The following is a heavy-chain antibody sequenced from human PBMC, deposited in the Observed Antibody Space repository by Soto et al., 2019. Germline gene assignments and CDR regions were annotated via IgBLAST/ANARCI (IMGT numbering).Heavy chain of an antibody. CDR1: GFTFGDYA. CDR3: TRDKGPYYYDSRDRPDAFDI. D-gene: IGHD3-22*01. V-gene: IGHV3-49*03. J-gene: IGHJ3*02. CDR2: IRSKAYGGTT. Sequence: GGSLRLSCTASGFTFGDYAMSWFRQAPGKGLEWVGFIRSKAYGGTTEYAASVKGRFTISRDDSKSIAYLQMNSLKTEDTAVYYCTRDKGPYYYDSRDRPDAFDIWGQGTMVTVSS.